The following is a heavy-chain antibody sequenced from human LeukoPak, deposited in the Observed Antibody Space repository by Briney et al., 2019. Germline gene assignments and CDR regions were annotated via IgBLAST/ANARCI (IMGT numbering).Heavy chain of an antibody. J-gene: IGHJ3*02. CDR2: ISSSSSTI. CDR1: GFTFSSFG. Sequence: GGSLRLSCAASGFTFSSFGMNWVRQAPGKGLEWVSYISSSSSTIYYADSVKGRFTISRDNAKNSLYLQMNSLRAEDTAVYYCARVVTRNAFDTWGQGTMVTVSS. D-gene: IGHD2-21*02. CDR3: ARVVTRNAFDT. V-gene: IGHV3-48*01.